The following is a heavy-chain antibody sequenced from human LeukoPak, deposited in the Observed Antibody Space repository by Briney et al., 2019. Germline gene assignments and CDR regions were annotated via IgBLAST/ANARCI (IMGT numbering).Heavy chain of an antibody. V-gene: IGHV3-30*18. J-gene: IGHJ4*02. CDR2: ISYGGSSK. Sequence: GRSLRLSCAASGFTFSSYGMHWVRQAPGKGLEWVAVISYGGSSKYYADSVKGRFTISRDNSKNTLYLQMNSLRAEDTAVYYCAKDWDYGDYLLDYWGQGTLVTVSS. CDR1: GFTFSSYG. D-gene: IGHD4-17*01. CDR3: AKDWDYGDYLLDY.